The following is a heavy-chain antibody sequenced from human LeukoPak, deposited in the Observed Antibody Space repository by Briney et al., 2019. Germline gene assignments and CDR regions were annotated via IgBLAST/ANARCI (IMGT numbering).Heavy chain of an antibody. Sequence: GGSLRLSCAASGFTFSDHYMDWVRQAPGKGLEWVGRSRNKANSYTTEYAASVKGRFTISRDDSKDPLCLQMNSLKTEDTAVYYCARGPPGISYPLDYWGQGTLVTVSS. CDR1: GFTFSDHY. D-gene: IGHD1-26*01. V-gene: IGHV3-72*01. J-gene: IGHJ4*02. CDR2: SRNKANSYTT. CDR3: ARGPPGISYPLDY.